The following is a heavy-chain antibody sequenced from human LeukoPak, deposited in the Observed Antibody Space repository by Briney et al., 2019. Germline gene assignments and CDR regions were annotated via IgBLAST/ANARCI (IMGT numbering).Heavy chain of an antibody. CDR1: GFTFSSYD. Sequence: KSGGSLRLSCAASGFTFSSYDMHWVRQATGKGLEWVSAIGTAGDTYYPGSVKGRFTISRENAKNSLYLQMNSLRAGDTAVYYCARVAYYDFWSGPSYFDYWGQGTLVTVSS. J-gene: IGHJ4*02. CDR2: IGTAGDT. V-gene: IGHV3-13*01. CDR3: ARVAYYDFWSGPSYFDY. D-gene: IGHD3-3*01.